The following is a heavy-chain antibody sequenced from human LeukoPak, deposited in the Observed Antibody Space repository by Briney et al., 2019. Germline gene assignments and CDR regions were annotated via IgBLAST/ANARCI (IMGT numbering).Heavy chain of an antibody. CDR1: GFTFSSYA. CDR3: AKDLNYGSGSHYYFYGMDV. Sequence: PGGSLRLSCAASGFTFSSYAMHWVRQAPGKGLEWVAVISYDGSDKYYADSVKGRVTISRDNSEDTLYLEMDSLRPEDTAVYYCAKDLNYGSGSHYYFYGMDVWGQGTTVTVSS. D-gene: IGHD3-10*01. J-gene: IGHJ6*02. CDR2: ISYDGSDK. V-gene: IGHV3-30*18.